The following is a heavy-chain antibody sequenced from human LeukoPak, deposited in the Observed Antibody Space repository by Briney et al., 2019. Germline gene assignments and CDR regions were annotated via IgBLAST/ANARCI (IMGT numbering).Heavy chain of an antibody. CDR1: GFTFSSYA. J-gene: IGHJ4*02. CDR2: ISGSGGST. CDR3: AKARRAYSSGWLFDY. D-gene: IGHD6-19*01. Sequence: GGSLRLSCAASGFTFSSYAMSWVRQAPGKGLEWVSAISGSGGSTYYADSVKGRFTISRDNSKNTLCLQMNSLRAEDTAVYYCAKARRAYSSGWLFDYWGQGTLVTVSS. V-gene: IGHV3-23*01.